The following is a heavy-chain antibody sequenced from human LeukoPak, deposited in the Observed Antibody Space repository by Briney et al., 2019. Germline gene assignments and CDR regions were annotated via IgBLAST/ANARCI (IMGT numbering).Heavy chain of an antibody. Sequence: GGSLRLSCAASGFTFDDYGMSWVRQAPGKGLEWVSGINWNGGSTGYADSVKGRFTISRDNAKNSLYLQMNSLRAENTAVYYCARGGGSYFDYWGQGTLVTVSS. D-gene: IGHD1-26*01. V-gene: IGHV3-20*04. CDR1: GFTFDDYG. CDR2: INWNGGST. CDR3: ARGGGSYFDY. J-gene: IGHJ4*02.